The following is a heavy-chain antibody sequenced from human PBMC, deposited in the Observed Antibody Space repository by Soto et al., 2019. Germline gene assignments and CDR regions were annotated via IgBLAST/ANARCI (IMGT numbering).Heavy chain of an antibody. CDR2: IYYSGST. D-gene: IGHD6-13*01. CDR3: ARDAIAAAGLGYYYYGMDV. Sequence: SETLSLTCTVSGGSISSYYWSWIRQPPGKGLEWIGYIYYSGSTNYNPSLKSRVTISVDTSKNQFSLKPSSVTAADTAVYSCARDAIAAAGLGYYYYGMDVWGQGTTVTVSS. J-gene: IGHJ6*02. V-gene: IGHV4-59*01. CDR1: GGSISSYY.